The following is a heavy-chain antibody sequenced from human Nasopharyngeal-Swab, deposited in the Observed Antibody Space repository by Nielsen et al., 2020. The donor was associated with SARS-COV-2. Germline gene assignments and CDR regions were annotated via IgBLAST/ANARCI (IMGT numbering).Heavy chain of an antibody. V-gene: IGHV4-34*01. J-gene: IGHJ6*02. Sequence: SNTLSLTFAVYGGSFSGYYWSWIRQPPGKGLEWFGEINHSGITNYNPSLKSRVTISVDTSKNQFSLKLSSVTAADTAVYYCARGDYYYGMDVWGQGTTVTVSS. CDR1: GGSFSGYY. CDR2: INHSGIT. CDR3: ARGDYYYGMDV.